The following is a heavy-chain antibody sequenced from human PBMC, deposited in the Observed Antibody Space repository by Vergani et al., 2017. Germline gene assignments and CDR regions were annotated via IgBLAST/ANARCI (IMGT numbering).Heavy chain of an antibody. Sequence: EVQLLQSGGGVIQPGGSVRLSCAASGFTFSACPMTWVRQAPGKGLEWVSAISARYPSTYYADSVKGRFTISRDNSKNTLYLQMNSLRAEDTAVYYCAKGEQWLVVSFDYWGQGTLVTVSS. CDR1: GFTFSACP. CDR2: ISARYPST. CDR3: AKGEQWLVVSFDY. V-gene: IGHV3-23*01. J-gene: IGHJ4*02. D-gene: IGHD6-19*01.